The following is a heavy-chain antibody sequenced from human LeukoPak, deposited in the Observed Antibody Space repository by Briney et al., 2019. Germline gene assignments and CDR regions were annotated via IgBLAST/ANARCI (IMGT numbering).Heavy chain of an antibody. CDR1: GIRLDRYA. CDR3: AKDSSVLPNALDL. CDR2: ISYSGSSP. V-gene: IGHV3-23*01. Sequence: PGGSLRLSCAASGIRLDRYAMTWVRQAPGKGLEWVSAISYSGSSPYYGDSVKGRFTISRDNSKNTVYLQMNSLRDEDTALYYCAKDSSVLPNALDLWGQGTMVTVSS. J-gene: IGHJ3*01. D-gene: IGHD4/OR15-4a*01.